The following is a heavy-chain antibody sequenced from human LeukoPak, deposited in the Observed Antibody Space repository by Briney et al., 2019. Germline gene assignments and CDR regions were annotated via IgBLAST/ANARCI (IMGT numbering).Heavy chain of an antibody. CDR1: GFTVSTNY. J-gene: IGHJ4*02. CDR2: IYSGGST. CDR3: ARAHDYGDPPYYFDY. D-gene: IGHD4-17*01. V-gene: IGHV3-53*01. Sequence: PGGSLRLSCAAPGFTVSTNYMSWVRQAPGKGLEWVSVIYSGGSTYYADSVKGRFTISRDNSKTTLYLQMNSLRAEDTAVYYCARAHDYGDPPYYFDYWGQGTLVTVSS.